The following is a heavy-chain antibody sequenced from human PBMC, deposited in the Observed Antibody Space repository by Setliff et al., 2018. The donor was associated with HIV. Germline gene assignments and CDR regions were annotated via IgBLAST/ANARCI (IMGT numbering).Heavy chain of an antibody. CDR1: GGSISSYY. Sequence: SETLSLTCTASGGSISSYYWSWIRQPPGKGLEWIGNIHSSGSTNYNPSLKSRITISLDTSKEQFSLELSSATAADTAVYYCATLDHSGGNFLAYWGQGSLVTVSS. CDR3: ATLDHSGGNFLAY. J-gene: IGHJ4*02. V-gene: IGHV4-4*09. CDR2: IHSSGST. D-gene: IGHD2-21*02.